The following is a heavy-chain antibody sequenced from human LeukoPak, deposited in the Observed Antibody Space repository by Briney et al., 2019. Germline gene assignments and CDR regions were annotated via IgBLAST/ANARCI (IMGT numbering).Heavy chain of an antibody. CDR3: AGHLYSATYYY. V-gene: IGHV4-39*01. CDR1: GGSISSSSYY. CDR2: IYYSGST. Sequence: PSETLSLTCTVSGGSISSSSYYWGWIRQPPGKGLEWIGSIYYSGSTYYNPALKSRVTISVDTSKNQFSLKVTSVTAADTAVYYCAGHLYSATYYYWGQGTLVTISS. D-gene: IGHD1-26*01. J-gene: IGHJ4*02.